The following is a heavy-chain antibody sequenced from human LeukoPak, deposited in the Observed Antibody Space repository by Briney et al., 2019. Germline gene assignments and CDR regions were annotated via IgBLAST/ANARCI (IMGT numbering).Heavy chain of an antibody. CDR2: ISGSGGST. V-gene: IGHV3-23*01. D-gene: IGHD3-10*01. CDR3: AKMGTMVRGVFDY. J-gene: IGHJ4*02. CDR1: GFTFSSYA. Sequence: GGSLRLSCAASGFTFSSYAMSWVRQAPGKGLEWVSAISGSGGSTYYADSVKGRFTISRDNSKNTLYLQMNSLRAEDTAIYYCAKMGTMVRGVFDYWGQGTLVTVSS.